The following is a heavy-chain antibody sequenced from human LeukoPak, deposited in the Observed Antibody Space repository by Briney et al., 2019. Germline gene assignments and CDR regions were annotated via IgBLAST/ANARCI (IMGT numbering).Heavy chain of an antibody. Sequence: GGSLRLSCAASGFTFDDYAMHWVRQAPGKGLEWVSGISWNSGSIGYADSVKGRFTISRDNAKNSLYLQMNSLRAEDTALYYCAKDRRYGYYDILTGYIYFDYWGQGTLVTVSS. CDR1: GFTFDDYA. J-gene: IGHJ4*02. D-gene: IGHD3-9*01. CDR2: ISWNSGSI. CDR3: AKDRRYGYYDILTGYIYFDY. V-gene: IGHV3-9*01.